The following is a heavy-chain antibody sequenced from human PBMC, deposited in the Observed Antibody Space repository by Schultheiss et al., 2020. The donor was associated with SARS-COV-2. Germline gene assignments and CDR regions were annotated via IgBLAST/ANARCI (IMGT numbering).Heavy chain of an antibody. CDR2: ISGSGGST. CDR1: GFTFSSYA. D-gene: IGHD4-17*01. Sequence: GGSLRLSCAASGFTFSSYAMSWVRQAPGKGLEWVSAISGSGGSTYYADSVKGRFTISRDNSKNTLFLQMNSLRAEDTAVYYCASTGRDYGDAFDIWGQGTTVTVSS. V-gene: IGHV3-23*01. CDR3: ASTGRDYGDAFDI. J-gene: IGHJ3*02.